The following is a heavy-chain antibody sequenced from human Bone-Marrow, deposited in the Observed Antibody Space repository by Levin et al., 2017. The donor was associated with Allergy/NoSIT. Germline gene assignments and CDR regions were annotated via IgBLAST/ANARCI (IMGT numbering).Heavy chain of an antibody. V-gene: IGHV3-9*01. CDR2: IGWNGVTV. Sequence: LSLTCAASGFTFHDHAMHWVRQAPGKGLEWVSGIGWNGVTVSYADSVKGRFTVSRDNAKDSLYLQMNSLRPEDTAVYYCAKDRGGLVDTGTADYWGQGTLVTVSS. J-gene: IGHJ4*02. CDR3: AKDRGGLVDTGTADY. CDR1: GFTFHDHA. D-gene: IGHD5-18*01.